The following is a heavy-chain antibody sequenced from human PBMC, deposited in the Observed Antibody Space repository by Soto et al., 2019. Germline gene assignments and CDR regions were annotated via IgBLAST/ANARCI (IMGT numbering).Heavy chain of an antibody. D-gene: IGHD3-22*01. CDR2: ISAYSGNT. V-gene: IGHV1-18*01. J-gene: IGHJ4*02. Sequence: QVQLVQSGAEVKKPGASVKVSCKAYGYTFSSYGLSWVRQAPGQGLEWMGWISAYSGNTVYTQRFKGRLTMATDTSTGTAYMELRSLRSDDTAVYYCARDFVHSSGYCDYWGQGTLVTVSS. CDR1: GYTFSSYG. CDR3: ARDFVHSSGYCDY.